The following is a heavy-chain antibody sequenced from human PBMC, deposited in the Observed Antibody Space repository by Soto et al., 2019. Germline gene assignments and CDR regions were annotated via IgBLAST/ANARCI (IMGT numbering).Heavy chain of an antibody. Sequence: SETLSLTCTVSGGSISSSSYYWGWIRQPPGKGLEWIGSIYYSGSTYYNPSLKSRVTISVDTSKNQFSLKLNAVTAADTAVYYCARDLWGYCGTDCYPLDVWGQGTTVT. D-gene: IGHD2-21*02. CDR3: ARDLWGYCGTDCYPLDV. J-gene: IGHJ6*02. CDR1: GGSISSSSYY. V-gene: IGHV4-39*07. CDR2: IYYSGST.